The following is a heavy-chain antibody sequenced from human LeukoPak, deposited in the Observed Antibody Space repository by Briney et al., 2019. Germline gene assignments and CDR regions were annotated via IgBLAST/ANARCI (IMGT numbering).Heavy chain of an antibody. CDR3: ARHGYYHSSGIDT. CDR2: ISPGDFDT. V-gene: IGHV5-51*01. CDR1: GYSFTSHW. D-gene: IGHD3-22*01. J-gene: IGHJ5*02. Sequence: GESLKISCKASGYSFTSHWVAWVRQMPGKGLKWMGMISPGDFDTRYTPSFKGQVTISADKSISTAYLQWSSLKASDTAMYYCARHGYYHSSGIDTWGQGTLVTVSS.